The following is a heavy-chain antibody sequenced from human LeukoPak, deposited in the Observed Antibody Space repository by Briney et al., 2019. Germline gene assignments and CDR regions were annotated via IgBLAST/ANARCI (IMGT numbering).Heavy chain of an antibody. D-gene: IGHD2-2*01. J-gene: IGHJ4*02. CDR2: IKQDGSEK. Sequence: GGSLRLSCAASGFTFRSYWMSWVRQAPGKGLEWVANIKQDGSEKYYVDSVKGRFTISRDNAKNTLYLQMNSLRAEDTAVYYCAKGVVVAPDVTPFDYWGQGTLVTVSS. CDR3: AKGVVVAPDVTPFDY. CDR1: GFTFRSYW. V-gene: IGHV3-7*03.